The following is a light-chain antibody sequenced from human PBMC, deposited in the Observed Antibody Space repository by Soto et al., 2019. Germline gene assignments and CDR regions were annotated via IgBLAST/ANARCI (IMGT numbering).Light chain of an antibody. CDR1: QSVSSY. CDR3: QQHSSSPLT. J-gene: IGKJ4*01. Sequence: ETVLTQSPATLSLSPGERATLSCRASQSVSSYLVWYQQKPGQAPRLLIFDASNRATGIPARFSGSGSGTDFTLIISSLEPEDFAVYYCQQHSSSPLTFGGGTKVEIK. V-gene: IGKV3-11*01. CDR2: DAS.